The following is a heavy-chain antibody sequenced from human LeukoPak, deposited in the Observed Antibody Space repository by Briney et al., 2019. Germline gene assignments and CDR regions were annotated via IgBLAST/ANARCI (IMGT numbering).Heavy chain of an antibody. V-gene: IGHV3-48*03. CDR1: GFTFNNYE. Sequence: GGSLRLSCAASGFTFNNYEMNWVRQAPGKGLEWVSYISGSGNTMYYADSVKGRFTISRDNARNSLYLQMNSLRGEDTAVYYCARAPYCSNGICYSRYFFDYWGQGNLVTVSS. CDR3: ARAPYCSNGICYSRYFFDY. D-gene: IGHD2-8*01. J-gene: IGHJ4*02. CDR2: ISGSGNTM.